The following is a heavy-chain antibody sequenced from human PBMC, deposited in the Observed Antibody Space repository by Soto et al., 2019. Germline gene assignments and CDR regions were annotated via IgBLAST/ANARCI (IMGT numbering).Heavy chain of an antibody. CDR2: ISSSSSYI. D-gene: IGHD3-10*01. CDR3: ARVETTYYYGSGSYYPGYDAFDI. J-gene: IGHJ3*02. CDR1: VVTFSSYS. V-gene: IGHV3-21*01. Sequence: GSLRLSCAASVVTFSSYSMNWVRQAPGKGLEWVSSISSSSSYIYYAYSVNCRFTISRDNAKNSLYLQMNSLRAENTAVYYCARVETTYYYGSGSYYPGYDAFDIWGQGTMVTVSS.